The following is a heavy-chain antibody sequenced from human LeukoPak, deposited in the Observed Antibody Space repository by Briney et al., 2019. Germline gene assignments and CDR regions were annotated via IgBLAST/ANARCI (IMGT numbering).Heavy chain of an antibody. V-gene: IGHV4-59*12. J-gene: IGHJ4*02. CDR2: IYYSGST. CDR1: GGSISNDY. D-gene: IGHD5-18*01. CDR3: ARDPLDTAHGDY. Sequence: TSETLSLTCNVSGGSISNDYWSWIRQPPGKGLEWIGYIYYSGSTNYNPSLKSRVTISVDTSKNQFSLKLSSVTAADTAVYYCARDPLDTAHGDYWGQGTLVTVSS.